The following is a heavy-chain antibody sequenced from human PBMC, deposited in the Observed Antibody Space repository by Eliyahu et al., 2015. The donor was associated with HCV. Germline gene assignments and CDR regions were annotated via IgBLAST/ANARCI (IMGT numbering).Heavy chain of an antibody. D-gene: IGHD3-10*01. Sequence: EVQLVESGGGLVKPGGSLRLSCAASGFTFSXACGCWGSARLQGRGWSGLAVLKAKLMVGQQTTHAPVKGRFTISRDDSKSTLYLQMNSLKTEDTAVYYCTTGAPGGFDYYLDVWGQGTTVTVSS. CDR1: GFTFSXAC. CDR2: LKAKLMVGQ. J-gene: IGHJ6*03. V-gene: IGHV3-15*01. CDR3: TTGAPGGFDYYLDV.